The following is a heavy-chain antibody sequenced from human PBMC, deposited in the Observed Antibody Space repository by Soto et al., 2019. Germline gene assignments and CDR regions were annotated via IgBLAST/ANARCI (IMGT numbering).Heavy chain of an antibody. Sequence: SETLSLTCTVSGGSISSSSYYWGWIRQPPGKGLEWIGNIYYSGSTYYNPSLKSRVTISVDTSKNQFSLKLSSVTAADTAVYYCAAGGVERYGHYYYGMDVWGQGTTVT. CDR3: AAGGVERYGHYYYGMDV. D-gene: IGHD5-18*01. J-gene: IGHJ6*02. CDR2: IYYSGST. V-gene: IGHV4-39*01. CDR1: GGSISSSSYY.